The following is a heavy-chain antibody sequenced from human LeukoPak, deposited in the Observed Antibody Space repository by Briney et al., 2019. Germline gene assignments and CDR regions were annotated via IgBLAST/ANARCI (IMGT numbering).Heavy chain of an antibody. CDR2: IYPGDSDT. Sequence: GESLKISCKGSGYSFTSYWIGWVRQMPGKSLEWMGIIYPGDSDTRYSPSFQGQVTISADKSISTAYLQWSSLKASDTAMYYCAKASQYSYGAYYFDYWGQGTLVTVSS. V-gene: IGHV5-51*01. D-gene: IGHD5-18*01. CDR3: AKASQYSYGAYYFDY. CDR1: GYSFTSYW. J-gene: IGHJ4*02.